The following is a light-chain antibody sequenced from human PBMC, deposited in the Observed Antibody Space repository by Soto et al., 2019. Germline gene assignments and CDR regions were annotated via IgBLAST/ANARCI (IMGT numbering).Light chain of an antibody. Sequence: QPMLTPPASLSGSPGQSITISCPGTSSDVGSYNLVSWYQQHPGKAPKLMIYEGSKRPSGVSNRFSGSKSGNTASLTISGLQAEDEADYYCCSYAGSSTYVFGTGTKVTVL. CDR2: EGS. J-gene: IGLJ1*01. CDR3: CSYAGSSTYV. CDR1: SSDVGSYNL. V-gene: IGLV2-23*01.